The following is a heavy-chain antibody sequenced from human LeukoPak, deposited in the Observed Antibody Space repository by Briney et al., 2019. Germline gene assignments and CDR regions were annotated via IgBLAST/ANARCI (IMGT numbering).Heavy chain of an antibody. CDR1: GGSISSNNYY. D-gene: IGHD3-22*01. Sequence: SETLSLTCTVSGGSISSNNYYWGWIRQPPGKGLEWIRSIYYSGSSYYNPSLKSRVTISVDTSKNQFSLKLSSVTAADTAVYFCASPRGDDSGGYYTWYFHHWGQGILVTVSS. CDR2: IYYSGSS. CDR3: ASPRGDDSGGYYTWYFHH. J-gene: IGHJ1*01. V-gene: IGHV4-39*07.